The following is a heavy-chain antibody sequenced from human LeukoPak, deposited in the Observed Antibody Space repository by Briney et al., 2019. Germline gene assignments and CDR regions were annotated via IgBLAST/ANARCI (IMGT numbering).Heavy chain of an antibody. CDR1: GGSIDHYY. D-gene: IGHD2-15*01. CDR2: FYQRGST. CDR3: ARGRYCSADICSGGDAFDI. V-gene: IGHV4-4*07. Sequence: PSETLSLTCTVSGGSIDHYYWSWLRQPAGGGLEWIGRFYQRGSTNNNLSLTTRVTMSVDTSKNQFSLKLSSVTAADTAVYYCARGRYCSADICSGGDAFDIWGQGTMVSVSS. J-gene: IGHJ3*02.